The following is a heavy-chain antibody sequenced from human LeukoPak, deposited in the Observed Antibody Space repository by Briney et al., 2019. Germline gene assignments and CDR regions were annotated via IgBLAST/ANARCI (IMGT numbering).Heavy chain of an antibody. Sequence: ASVKVSCKVSGYTFTDYYMHWVQQAPGKALEWMGLVDPEDGETIYAEKFQGRVTITAETSTDTDYIALSSLSSDGTAVYYCATLGYSSSFDYWGQGTLVTVSS. V-gene: IGHV1-69-2*01. CDR1: GYTFTDYY. CDR3: ATLGYSSSFDY. J-gene: IGHJ4*02. D-gene: IGHD6-6*01. CDR2: VDPEDGET.